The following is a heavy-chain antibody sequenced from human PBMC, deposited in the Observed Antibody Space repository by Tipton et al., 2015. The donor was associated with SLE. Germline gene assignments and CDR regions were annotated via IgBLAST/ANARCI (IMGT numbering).Heavy chain of an antibody. J-gene: IGHJ4*02. CDR3: AREDPGRCLFDY. CDR1: GGSISSHY. Sequence: TLSLTCTVSGGSISSHYWSWIRQPPGKGLEWIGYIYYSGSTNYNPSLKSRVFISVDTSKKQFSLRLTSVTAADTAVYYCAREDPGRCLFDYWGQGTLVTVPS. CDR2: IYYSGST. V-gene: IGHV4-59*11. D-gene: IGHD2-15*01.